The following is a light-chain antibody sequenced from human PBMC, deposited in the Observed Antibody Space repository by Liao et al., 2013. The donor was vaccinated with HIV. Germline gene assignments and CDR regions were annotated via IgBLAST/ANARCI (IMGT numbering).Light chain of an antibody. V-gene: IGLV3-1*01. CDR2: QDN. J-gene: IGLJ1*01. Sequence: SYELTQPPSVSVSPGQTASITCSGDKLGNKYTCWYQQKPGQSPVLVIYQDNKRPSGIPERFSGSSSGTTGTLTISGVQKEDEADYYCQSSDSGDDPYVFGPGTKVTVL. CDR1: KLGNKY. CDR3: QSSDSGDDPYV.